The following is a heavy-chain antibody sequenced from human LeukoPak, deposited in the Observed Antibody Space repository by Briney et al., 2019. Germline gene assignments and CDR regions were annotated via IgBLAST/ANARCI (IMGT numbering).Heavy chain of an antibody. CDR3: ARDYGDLPARVPYFDY. D-gene: IGHD4-17*01. CDR2: IRSSSSMI. V-gene: IGHV3-48*02. CDR1: GFTFSSYS. J-gene: IGHJ4*02. Sequence: GRTLRLSCAASGFTFSSYSMNWVRQAPGKGLEWVSYIRSSSSMIYDADSVKGRFTSSRDNAKSSLYLQMKSLRDEDTAIYYCARDYGDLPARVPYFDYWGQGTLVTVSS.